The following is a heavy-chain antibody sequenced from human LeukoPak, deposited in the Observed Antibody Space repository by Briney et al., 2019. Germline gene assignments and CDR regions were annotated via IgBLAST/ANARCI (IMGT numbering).Heavy chain of an antibody. CDR2: IKQDGTDK. CDR1: VVTFSSSM. D-gene: IGHD3-3*01. J-gene: IGHJ3*02. Sequence: PVGSLRLSCAASVVTFSSSMMTSGRQAPGKGLGWVANIKQDGTDKYYVDSEKARFTISRDNAENSLYLQMNSLRGGDSAISYWERGGFRDKTFYEAFDMWGQGTVVTVSS. CDR3: ERGGFRDKTFYEAFDM. V-gene: IGHV3-7*01.